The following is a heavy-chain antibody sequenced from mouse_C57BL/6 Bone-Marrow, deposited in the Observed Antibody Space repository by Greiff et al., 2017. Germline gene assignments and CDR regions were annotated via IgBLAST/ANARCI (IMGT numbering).Heavy chain of an antibody. CDR2: IDPSDSYT. D-gene: IGHD2-4*01. CDR1: GYTFTSYW. J-gene: IGHJ2*01. CDR3: ARHYKDYDDLDN. Sequence: QVQLKQPGAELVRPGTSVKLSCKASGYTFTSYWMHWVKQRPGQGLEWIGVIDPSDSYTNYNQKFKGKATLTVDTSSSKAYMQLSSLTSEDSAVYYCARHYKDYDDLDNWDQGTTHTVSS. V-gene: IGHV1-59*01.